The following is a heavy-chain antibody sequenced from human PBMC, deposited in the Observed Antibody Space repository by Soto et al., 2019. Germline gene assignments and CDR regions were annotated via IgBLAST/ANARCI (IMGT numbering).Heavy chain of an antibody. J-gene: IGHJ6*02. D-gene: IGHD6-13*01. CDR1: GFTFTSSA. V-gene: IGHV1-58*01. CDR2: IVVGSGNT. CDR3: AAEIRDEAAGTMDV. Sequence: SVKVSCKASGFTFTSSAVQWVRQARGQRLEWIGWIVVGSGNTNYAQKFQERVTITRDMSTSTAYVELSSLRSEDTAVYYCAAEIRDEAAGTMDVWGQGTTVTVSS.